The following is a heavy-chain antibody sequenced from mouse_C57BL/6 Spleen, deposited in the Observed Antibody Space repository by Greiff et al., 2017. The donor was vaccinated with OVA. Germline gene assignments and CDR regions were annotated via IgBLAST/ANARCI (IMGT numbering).Heavy chain of an antibody. V-gene: IGHV5-4*03. CDR3: AKVYYDYDGPCAY. CDR1: GFTFSSYA. J-gene: IGHJ3*01. D-gene: IGHD2-4*01. CDR2: ISDGGSYT. Sequence: EVKLMESGGGLVKPGGSLKLSCAASGFTFSSYAMSWVRQTPEKRLEWVATISDGGSYTYYPDNVKGRFTISRDNAKNNLYLQMSHLKSEDTAMYYCAKVYYDYDGPCAYWGQGTLVTVSA.